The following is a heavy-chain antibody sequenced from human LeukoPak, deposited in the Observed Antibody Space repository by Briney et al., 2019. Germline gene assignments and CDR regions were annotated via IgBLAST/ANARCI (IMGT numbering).Heavy chain of an antibody. D-gene: IGHD6-13*01. Sequence: SETLSLTCTVSGYSISSGYYWGWIRQPPGKGLEWIGSIYHSGSTYYNPSLKSRVTISVDTSKSQFSLKLSSVTAADTAVYYCARVYSSSYYYYYYMDVWGKGTTVTVSS. CDR3: ARVYSSSYYYYYYMDV. J-gene: IGHJ6*03. V-gene: IGHV4-38-2*02. CDR1: GYSISSGYY. CDR2: IYHSGST.